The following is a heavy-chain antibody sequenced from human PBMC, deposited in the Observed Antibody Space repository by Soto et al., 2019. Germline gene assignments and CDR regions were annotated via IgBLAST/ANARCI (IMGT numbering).Heavy chain of an antibody. Sequence: QLQLQESGPGLVKPSETLSLTCTVSGGSISSSSFFWAWVRHPPGEGLDWIASIYYRGSAYYSPPLKRRVTISIDTSRNQFSLKLSSVTAADTAVYFCARRLKEPAGKEAFDLLGQGTMVSVSS. D-gene: IGHD2-2*01. CDR3: ARRLKEPAGKEAFDL. CDR2: IYYRGSA. CDR1: GGSISSSSFF. J-gene: IGHJ3*01. V-gene: IGHV4-39*01.